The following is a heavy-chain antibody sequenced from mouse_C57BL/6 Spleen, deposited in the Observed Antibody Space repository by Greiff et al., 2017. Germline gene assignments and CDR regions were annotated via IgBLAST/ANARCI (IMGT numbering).Heavy chain of an antibody. CDR3: ARVGRGVYYFDY. J-gene: IGHJ2*01. V-gene: IGHV1-69*01. CDR1: GYTFTSYW. Sequence: QVQLQQPGAELVMPGASVKLSCKASGYTFTSYWMHWVKQRPGQGLEWIGEIDPSDSYTNYDQKFKGKSTLTVDKSSRTAYMQLSSLTSEDSAVYYCARVGRGVYYFDYWGQGTTLTVSS. D-gene: IGHD4-1*01. CDR2: IDPSDSYT.